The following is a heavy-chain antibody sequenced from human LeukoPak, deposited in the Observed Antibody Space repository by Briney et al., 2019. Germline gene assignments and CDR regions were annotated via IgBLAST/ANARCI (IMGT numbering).Heavy chain of an antibody. Sequence: GRSLRLSCAASGFTFSSYGMHWVRQAPGKGLEWVAVISYDGSNKYYADSVKGRFTISRDNSKNTLYLQMNSLRAEDTAVYYCAKDSRFLEWSANFDYWGQGTLVTVSS. J-gene: IGHJ4*02. V-gene: IGHV3-30*18. CDR1: GFTFSSYG. CDR2: ISYDGSNK. D-gene: IGHD3-3*01. CDR3: AKDSRFLEWSANFDY.